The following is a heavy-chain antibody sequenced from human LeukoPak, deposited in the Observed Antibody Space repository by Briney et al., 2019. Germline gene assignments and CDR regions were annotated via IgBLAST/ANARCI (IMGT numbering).Heavy chain of an antibody. Sequence: GGSLRLSYAASGFTVSSNYMSWVRQAPGKGLEWVSVIYSGGSTYYADSVKGRFTISRDNSKNTLYLQMNSLRAEDTAVFYCARDSGYNAFDIWGQGTMVTVSS. CDR3: ARDSGYNAFDI. CDR2: IYSGGST. J-gene: IGHJ3*02. V-gene: IGHV3-53*01. CDR1: GFTVSSNY. D-gene: IGHD5-12*01.